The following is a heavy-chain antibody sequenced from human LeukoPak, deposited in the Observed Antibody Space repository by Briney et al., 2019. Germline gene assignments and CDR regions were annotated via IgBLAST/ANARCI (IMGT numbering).Heavy chain of an antibody. D-gene: IGHD2-2*01. J-gene: IGHJ4*02. CDR2: IYSGGNT. Sequence: PGGSLRLSCAASGFTFDDYGMSWVRQAPGKGLEWVSLIYSGGNTYYADSVKGRFTISRDNSKNTLYLQMNSLRAEDTAVYYCATESRYSSSTSCYVEGHWGQGTLVTVSS. CDR3: ATESRYSSSTSCYVEGH. V-gene: IGHV3-53*01. CDR1: GFTFDDYG.